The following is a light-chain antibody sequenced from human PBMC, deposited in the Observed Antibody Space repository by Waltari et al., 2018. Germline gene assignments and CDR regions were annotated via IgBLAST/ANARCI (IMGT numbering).Light chain of an antibody. V-gene: IGKV3-15*01. CDR3: QQYSNWPPWT. CDR1: QSVSNN. CDR2: DAS. Sequence: EVVMTQSPVTPSVSPGERATHSCRASQSVSNNLAWYQHKPGQAPRLVMYDASTRASGLPARFSGTGSGREFTLTINSLQSEDVAIYYCQQYSNWPPWTFGQGTTVEIK. J-gene: IGKJ1*01.